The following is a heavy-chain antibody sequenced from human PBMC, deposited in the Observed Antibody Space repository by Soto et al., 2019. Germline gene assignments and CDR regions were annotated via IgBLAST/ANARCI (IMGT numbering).Heavy chain of an antibody. D-gene: IGHD6-13*01. CDR3: ARGARTRIAAAGLT. J-gene: IGHJ5*02. V-gene: IGHV3-21*01. CDR2: ISSSSSYI. Sequence: PGGSLRLSCAASGFTFSSYSMNWVRQAPGKGLEWVSSISSSSSYIYYADSVKGRFTISRDNAKNSLYLQMNSLRAEDTAVYYCARGARTRIAAAGLTWGQGTLVTVSS. CDR1: GFTFSSYS.